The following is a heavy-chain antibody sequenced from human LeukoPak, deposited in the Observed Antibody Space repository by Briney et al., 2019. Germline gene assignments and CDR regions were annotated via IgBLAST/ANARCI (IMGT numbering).Heavy chain of an antibody. J-gene: IGHJ6*02. CDR1: GGSFTGVY. CDR3: AKSEWDSVGPYYSFGMDV. Sequence: KPSETLSLTCAVRGGSFTGVYWIWIRQPPGKGLEWIGEINHSRRTSYNPSLKSRVTISVDTSKNQFSLKLTSVTAADTGVYYCAKSEWDSVGPYYSFGMDVWGQGTTVTVS. D-gene: IGHD1-26*01. CDR2: INHSRRT. V-gene: IGHV4-34*01.